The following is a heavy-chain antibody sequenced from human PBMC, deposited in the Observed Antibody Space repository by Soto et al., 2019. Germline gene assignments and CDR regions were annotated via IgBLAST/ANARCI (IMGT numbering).Heavy chain of an antibody. CDR1: GYTFTSYY. CDR3: ARVSSGWYYWFDP. CDR2: INPSGGST. Sequence: ASVKVSCKASGYTFTSYYMHWVRQAPGQGLEWMGIINPSGGSTSYAQKFQGRVTMTRDTSTSTAYMELRSLRSDDTAVYYCARVSSGWYYWFDPWGQGTLVTVSS. D-gene: IGHD6-19*01. V-gene: IGHV1-46*01. J-gene: IGHJ5*02.